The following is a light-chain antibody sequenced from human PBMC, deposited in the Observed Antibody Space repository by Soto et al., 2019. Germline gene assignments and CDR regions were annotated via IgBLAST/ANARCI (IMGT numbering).Light chain of an antibody. V-gene: IGKV1-39*01. CDR2: AAS. CDR1: QSISSY. Sequence: DIQMTQSPSSLSASVGDRVTITCRASQSISSYLNWYQQKPGKAPKLLIYAASSLQSGLPSRFIGSGSGTDFTLTISSLQPEDFATYYCQQCYSTPHTFGGGTKVEIK. J-gene: IGKJ4*02. CDR3: QQCYSTPHT.